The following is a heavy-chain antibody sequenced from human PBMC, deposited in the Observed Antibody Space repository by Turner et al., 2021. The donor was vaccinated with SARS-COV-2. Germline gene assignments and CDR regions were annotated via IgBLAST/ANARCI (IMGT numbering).Heavy chain of an antibody. V-gene: IGHV1-2*02. Sequence: QVQLVQSGAVVKKPGALVKVSCKASGSTFTGYYMHWVRQAPGQGLEWMGWINPNSGGTNYAQKFQGRVTMTWDTSISTAYMELSRLRSDDTAVYYCARSRYAYGSYYYYGMDVWGQGTTVTVSS. D-gene: IGHD5-18*01. CDR3: ARSRYAYGSYYYYGMDV. CDR1: GSTFTGYY. J-gene: IGHJ6*02. CDR2: INPNSGGT.